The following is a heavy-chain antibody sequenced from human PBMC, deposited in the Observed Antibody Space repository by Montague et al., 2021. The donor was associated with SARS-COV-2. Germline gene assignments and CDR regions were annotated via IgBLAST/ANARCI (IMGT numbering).Heavy chain of an antibody. CDR1: GGSIRSYY. J-gene: IGHJ4*02. D-gene: IGHD1-1*01. CDR3: ARAQNICFIANCVNYFDL. Sequence: SETLSLTCEVSGGSIRSYYWSWIRQSPGKGLEWIGYVHYTGSTKYNPSLKTRVTLSLDTPKNHLSLRLNSVTAADTAVYYCARAQNICFIANCVNYFDLWGLGALVSASS. CDR2: VHYTGST. V-gene: IGHV4-59*01.